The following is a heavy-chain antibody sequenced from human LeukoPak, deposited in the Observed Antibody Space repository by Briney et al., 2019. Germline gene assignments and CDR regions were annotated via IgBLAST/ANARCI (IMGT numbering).Heavy chain of an antibody. J-gene: IGHJ4*02. Sequence: GGSLRLSCAASGFTFSPYAMTWVRQAPGKGLEWVSAISGSGDSTYYADSVKGRFTISRDNSKSTLYLQMNSLRAEDTAVYYCAIRRYFDWSLYYWGQGTLVTVSS. D-gene: IGHD3-9*01. CDR3: AIRRYFDWSLYY. CDR1: GFTFSPYA. CDR2: ISGSGDST. V-gene: IGHV3-23*01.